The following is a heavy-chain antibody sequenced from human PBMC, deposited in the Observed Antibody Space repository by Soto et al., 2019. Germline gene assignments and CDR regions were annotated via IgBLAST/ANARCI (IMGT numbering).Heavy chain of an antibody. CDR3: ARLVADPYYYYYGLDV. J-gene: IGHJ6*02. CDR2: IFSNAER. Sequence: QVTLKESGPVWVKATETLTLTCTVSGFSLTTGRMGVSWIRQPPGKALEWLAHIFSNAERSYNSSLQTRLTIAYDTSKGQVVLTMTDVGPLDTATYYCARLVADPYYYYYGLDVWGPGTTVTVSS. V-gene: IGHV2-26*01. CDR1: GFSLTTGRMG.